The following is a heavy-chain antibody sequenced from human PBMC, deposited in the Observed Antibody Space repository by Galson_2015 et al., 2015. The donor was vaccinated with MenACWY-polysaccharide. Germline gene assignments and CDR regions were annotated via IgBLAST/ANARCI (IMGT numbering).Heavy chain of an antibody. CDR3: LIVGTGGRVY. V-gene: IGHV3-23*01. J-gene: IGHJ4*02. CDR1: GFTFSSYA. D-gene: IGHD1-26*01. CDR2: ISPNGDAT. Sequence: SLRLSCAASGFTFSSYAMTWVRQAPGKGLEWVSSISPNGDATDYAGSVTGRFFTSRDNSMKTLFLQMNGLTAEDTAVYYCLIVGTGGRVYRGQGILVTVAA.